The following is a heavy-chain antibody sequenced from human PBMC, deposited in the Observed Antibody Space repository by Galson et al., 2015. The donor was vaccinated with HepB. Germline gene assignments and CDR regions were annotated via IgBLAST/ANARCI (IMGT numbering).Heavy chain of an antibody. Sequence: QSGAEVKKPGESLKISCKGSGYSFTSNWIAWVRQMPGKGLEWMGIINPSDSDTRYSPSFQGQVTISADKSITTAYLQWSSLKASDTAMYYCARRGGYCSGGSCWVDYWGQGTLVTVSS. CDR3: ARRGGYCSGGSCWVDY. CDR2: INPSDSDT. V-gene: IGHV5-51*03. CDR1: GYSFTSNW. D-gene: IGHD2-15*01. J-gene: IGHJ4*02.